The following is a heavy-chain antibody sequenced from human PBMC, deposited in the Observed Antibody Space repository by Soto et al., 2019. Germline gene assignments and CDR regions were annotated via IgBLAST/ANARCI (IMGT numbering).Heavy chain of an antibody. CDR3: ARGGRDFWSRQALVDDEPPL. Sequence: GGSLRLSCAASGFTFSDYYMSWIRQAPGKGLEWVSYISSSGSTIYYADSVKGRFTISRDNAKNSLYLQMNSLRAEDTAVYYCARGGRDFWSRQALVDDEPPLWGQGTLVTVSS. D-gene: IGHD3-3*01. J-gene: IGHJ4*02. V-gene: IGHV3-11*01. CDR2: ISSSGSTI. CDR1: GFTFSDYY.